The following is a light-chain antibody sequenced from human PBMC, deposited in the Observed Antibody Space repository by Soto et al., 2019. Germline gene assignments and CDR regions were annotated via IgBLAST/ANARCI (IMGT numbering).Light chain of an antibody. V-gene: IGLV2-23*01. Sequence: QSVLTQPASVSGSPGQSITISCTGTSSDVGSYHLVSWYQQHPGKAPKLMIYEGSKRPTGVSNRFSGSKSANTASLTISGLQPEDEAEYYCCSYGVRSTYVFGGGTKLTVL. CDR3: CSYGVRSTYV. CDR1: SSDVGSYHL. J-gene: IGLJ3*02. CDR2: EGS.